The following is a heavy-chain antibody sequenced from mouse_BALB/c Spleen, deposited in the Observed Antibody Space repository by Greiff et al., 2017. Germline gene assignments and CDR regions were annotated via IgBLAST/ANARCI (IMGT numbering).Heavy chain of an antibody. J-gene: IGHJ3*01. Sequence: DVMLVESGGGLVKPGGSLKLSCAASGFTFSSYTMSWVRQTPEKRLEWVATISSGGSYTYYPDSVKGRFTISRDNAKNTLYLQMSSLKSEDTAMYYCTRDRDYGSSYAAWFAYWGQGTLVTVSA. CDR2: ISSGGSYT. CDR1: GFTFSSYT. CDR3: TRDRDYGSSYAAWFAY. V-gene: IGHV5-6-4*01. D-gene: IGHD1-1*01.